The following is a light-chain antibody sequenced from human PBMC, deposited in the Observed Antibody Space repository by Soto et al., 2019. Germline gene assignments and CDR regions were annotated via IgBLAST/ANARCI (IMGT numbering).Light chain of an antibody. CDR1: QSVSSY. J-gene: IGKJ5*01. CDR3: QQRSNWPIT. CDR2: DAS. Sequence: EIVLTQSPATLSLSPGERATLSCRASQSVSSYLAWYQQKPGQAPRLLIYDASNRATGIPARFSGSGSGTDFTLTRSSLEPEDFAVYYCQQRSNWPITFGQGTRLEIK. V-gene: IGKV3-11*01.